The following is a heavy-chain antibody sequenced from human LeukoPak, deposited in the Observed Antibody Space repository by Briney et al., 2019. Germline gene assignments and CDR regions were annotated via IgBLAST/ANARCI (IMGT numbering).Heavy chain of an antibody. Sequence: GGSLRLSCAASGFTVSSNYMSWVRQAPGKGLEWVSVIYSGGSTYYADSVKGRFTISRDNSKNTLYLQMNSLRAEDTAVYYCARSTPRYYYDSSGYPYWYFDLWGRGTLVTVSS. J-gene: IGHJ2*01. CDR1: GFTVSSNY. CDR3: ARSTPRYYYDSSGYPYWYFDL. D-gene: IGHD3-22*01. CDR2: IYSGGST. V-gene: IGHV3-53*01.